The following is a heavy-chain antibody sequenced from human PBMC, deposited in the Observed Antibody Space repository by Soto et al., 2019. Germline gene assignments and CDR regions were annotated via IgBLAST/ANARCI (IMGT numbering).Heavy chain of an antibody. CDR2: TYYRSKWYN. CDR3: ARWAPGHSSGWYDAFDI. J-gene: IGHJ3*02. Sequence: SRTLSLTCAISGDSVSSNSAAWNWIRQSPSRGLEWLGRTYYRSKWYNDYAVSVKSRITINPDTSKNQFSLQLNSVTPEDTAVYYCARWAPGHSSGWYDAFDIWGQGTMVTVSS. V-gene: IGHV6-1*01. D-gene: IGHD6-19*01. CDR1: GDSVSSNSAA.